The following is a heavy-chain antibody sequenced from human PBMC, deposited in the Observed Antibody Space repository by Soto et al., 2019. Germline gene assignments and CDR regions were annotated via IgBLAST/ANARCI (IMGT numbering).Heavy chain of an antibody. V-gene: IGHV4-61*01. CDR2: IYYSGTT. CDR1: GDSVSNDNYY. J-gene: IGHJ4*02. Sequence: QVQLQESGPGLVKPSETLSLTCAVSGDSVSNDNYYWSWIRQAPGKVLELIGYIYYSGTTNYNSSLKSRLSLSVDMSKNQFSLKLASVTAADTAVYFCARSQRGRTAFTFDYWGQGALVTVSS. D-gene: IGHD3-16*01. CDR3: ARSQRGRTAFTFDY.